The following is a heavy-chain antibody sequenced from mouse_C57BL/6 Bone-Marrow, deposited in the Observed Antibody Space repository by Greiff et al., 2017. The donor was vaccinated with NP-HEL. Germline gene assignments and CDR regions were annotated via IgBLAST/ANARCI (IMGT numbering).Heavy chain of an antibody. CDR1: GYTFTSYW. CDR3: ARGVY. Sequence: QVQLQQSGAELVMPGASVKLSCKASGYTFTSYWMHWVKQRPGQGLEWIGEIDPSDSYTNYNQKFKGKSTLTVDKSSSTAYMQLSSLTSEDSAVYDCARGVYWGQGTLVTVSA. J-gene: IGHJ3*01. CDR2: IDPSDSYT. V-gene: IGHV1-69*01.